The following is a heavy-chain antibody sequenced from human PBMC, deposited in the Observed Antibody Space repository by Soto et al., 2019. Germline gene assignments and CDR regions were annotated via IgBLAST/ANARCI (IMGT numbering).Heavy chain of an antibody. J-gene: IGHJ4*02. CDR3: ASRGGTY. Sequence: EVQLVESGGGLVKPGGSLRLSCAASGFTFNTYSMDWVRQAPGKGLEWVSSIDSSSTYIYYADSVKGRFTVSRDNAKNSLFLQMNSLRVDDTAVYFCASRGGTYWGQGTLVTVSS. V-gene: IGHV3-21*01. D-gene: IGHD2-15*01. CDR1: GFTFNTYS. CDR2: IDSSSTYI.